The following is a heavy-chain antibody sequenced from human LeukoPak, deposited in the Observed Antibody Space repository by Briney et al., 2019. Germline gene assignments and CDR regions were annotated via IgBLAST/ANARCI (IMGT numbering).Heavy chain of an antibody. CDR2: ISWNSGSI. Sequence: PGGSLRLSCAASGFTFDDYAMHWVRQAPGKGLEWVSGISWNSGSIGYADSVKGRFTISRDNAKNSLYLQMNSLRAEDTALYYCARGSPSVEDAFDIWGQGTMVTVSS. V-gene: IGHV3-9*01. CDR3: ARGSPSVEDAFDI. J-gene: IGHJ3*02. CDR1: GFTFDDYA.